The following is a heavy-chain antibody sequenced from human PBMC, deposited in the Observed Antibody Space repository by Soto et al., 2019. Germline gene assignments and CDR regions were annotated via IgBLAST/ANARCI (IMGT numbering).Heavy chain of an antibody. CDR3: AREDSIIIPAVSDF. Sequence: XESLQLSCTVSGFAFNNYGINGVRQAPGKGLEWVSSISKSDYTYYSDSVKGRFTISRDNAKNSASLQMNTLRVEDTAVYYCAREDSIIIPAVSDFWGQGTLVTVSS. V-gene: IGHV3-21*01. CDR2: ISKSDYT. CDR1: GFAFNNYG. D-gene: IGHD2-2*01. J-gene: IGHJ4*02.